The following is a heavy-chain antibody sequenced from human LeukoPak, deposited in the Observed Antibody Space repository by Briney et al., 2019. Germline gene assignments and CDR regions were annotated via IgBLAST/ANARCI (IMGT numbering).Heavy chain of an antibody. CDR2: ISAYNGNT. D-gene: IGHD4-23*01. Sequence: ASVKVSCKASGYTFTSYGISWMRQAPGQGLEWMGWISAYNGNTNYAQKLQGRVTMTTDTSTSTAYMELRSLRSDDTAVYYCARNSYYYYYMDVWGKGTTVTVSS. CDR3: ARNSYYYYYMDV. V-gene: IGHV1-18*01. CDR1: GYTFTSYG. J-gene: IGHJ6*03.